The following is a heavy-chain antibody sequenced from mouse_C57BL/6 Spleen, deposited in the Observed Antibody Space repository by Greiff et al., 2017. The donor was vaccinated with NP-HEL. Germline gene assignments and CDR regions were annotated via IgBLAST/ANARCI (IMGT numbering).Heavy chain of an antibody. CDR3: VRVGNYYGSSIGYFDV. V-gene: IGHV10-1*01. D-gene: IGHD1-1*01. J-gene: IGHJ1*03. CDR1: GFSFNTYA. CDR2: IRSKSNNYAT. Sequence: EVQRVESGGGLVQPKGSLKLSCAASGFSFNTYAMNWVRQAPGKGLEWVARIRSKSNNYATYYADSVKDRFTISRDDSESMLYLQMNNLKTEDTAMYYCVRVGNYYGSSIGYFDVWGTGTTVTVSS.